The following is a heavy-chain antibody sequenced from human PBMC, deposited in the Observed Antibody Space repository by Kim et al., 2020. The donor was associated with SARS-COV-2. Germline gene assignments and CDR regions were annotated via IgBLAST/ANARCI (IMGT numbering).Heavy chain of an antibody. CDR3: AKDIGGGIYYYYGLDV. Sequence: GGSLRLSCAASGINFRTYAMHWVRQAPGKGLEWVSVIFSGGSSTYYADSVKGRFTISRATSKTTLYLQMNSLRAEDTAVYYCAKDIGGGIYYYYGLDVWGQGTTVTVSS. CDR2: IFSGGSST. J-gene: IGHJ6*02. D-gene: IGHD2-15*01. CDR1: GINFRTYA. V-gene: IGHV3-23*03.